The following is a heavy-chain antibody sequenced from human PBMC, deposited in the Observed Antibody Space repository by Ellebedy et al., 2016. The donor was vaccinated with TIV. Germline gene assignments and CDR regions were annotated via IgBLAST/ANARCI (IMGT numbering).Heavy chain of an antibody. J-gene: IGHJ4*02. CDR1: GVTFSIYA. CDR2: ISRNGGGT. Sequence: PGGSLRLSCAASGVTFSIYAMGWVRQAPGKGLEWVSTISRNGGGTYYAGSVEGRFTISRDNSNNTLWLQMSGLRAEDTARYFCAKDLGIERQWGFDYWGQGTLVTVSS. CDR3: AKDLGIERQWGFDY. D-gene: IGHD1-26*01. V-gene: IGHV3-23*01.